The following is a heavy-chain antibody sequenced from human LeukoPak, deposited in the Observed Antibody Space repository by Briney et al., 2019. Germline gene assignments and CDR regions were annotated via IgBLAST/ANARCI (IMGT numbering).Heavy chain of an antibody. CDR3: ARCGYSGCGGFDY. V-gene: IGHV4-61*02. J-gene: IGHJ4*02. Sequence: SETLSLPCTVSGGSISSGSYYWSWIRQPAGKGLEWIGRIYTSGSTNYNPSLKSRVTISVDTSKNQFSLKLSSVTAADTAVYYCARCGYSGCGGFDYWGQGTLVTVSS. CDR2: IYTSGST. D-gene: IGHD5-12*01. CDR1: GGSISSGSYY.